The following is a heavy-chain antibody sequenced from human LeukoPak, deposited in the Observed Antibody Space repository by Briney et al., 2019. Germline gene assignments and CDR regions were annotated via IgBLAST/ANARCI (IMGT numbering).Heavy chain of an antibody. Sequence: PGGSLRLSCAASGFTFDDYAMHWVRQAPGKDLEWVSGISWNSGSIGYADSVKGRFTISRDNAKNSLYLQMNSLRAEDTALYYCAKGRKRAITMIVVAALDAFDIWGQGTMVTVSS. D-gene: IGHD3-22*01. CDR1: GFTFDDYA. V-gene: IGHV3-9*01. CDR3: AKGRKRAITMIVVAALDAFDI. CDR2: ISWNSGSI. J-gene: IGHJ3*02.